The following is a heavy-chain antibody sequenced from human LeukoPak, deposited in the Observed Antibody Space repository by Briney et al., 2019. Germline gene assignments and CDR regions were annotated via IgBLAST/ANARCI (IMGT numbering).Heavy chain of an antibody. CDR1: GGSISSGDHY. Sequence: PSETLSLTCTVSGGSISSGDHYWSWIRQPPGKGPEWIGYIYYSGSTYYNPSLKSRVTISADTSKNQFSLKLSSVTAADTAVYYCAAVPAARLYFDCWGQGTLATVSS. CDR3: AAVPAARLYFDC. D-gene: IGHD2-2*01. V-gene: IGHV4-30-4*01. CDR2: IYYSGST. J-gene: IGHJ4*02.